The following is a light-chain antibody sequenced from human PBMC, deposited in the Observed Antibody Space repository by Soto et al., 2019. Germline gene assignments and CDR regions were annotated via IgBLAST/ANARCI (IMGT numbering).Light chain of an antibody. CDR1: SSDVGSSNL. V-gene: IGLV2-23*01. Sequence: QSVLTQPASVSGSPGQSIAISCTGTSSDVGSSNLLSWYQHHPGKAPKLIIYEGTRRPSGVSGRFSGSMSGNTASLTISGLQAEDVAEYYCCSLARGSTSYVFGTGTMVTVL. J-gene: IGLJ1*01. CDR3: CSLARGSTSYV. CDR2: EGT.